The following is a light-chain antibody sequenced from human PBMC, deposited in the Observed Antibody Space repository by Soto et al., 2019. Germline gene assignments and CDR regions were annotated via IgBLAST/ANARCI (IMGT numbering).Light chain of an antibody. V-gene: IGLV2-14*01. CDR3: ASSPSNTTLWV. CDR1: SSDVGSYNY. CDR2: EVS. J-gene: IGLJ3*02. Sequence: QSALTQPASVSGSPGQSITISCTGTSSDVGSYNYVSWYQHHPGKAPKLLIFEVSNRPSGGSDRFSGSKSRNTASLTISGLEVEDVADYYCASSPSNTTLWVLGGGTKVTVL.